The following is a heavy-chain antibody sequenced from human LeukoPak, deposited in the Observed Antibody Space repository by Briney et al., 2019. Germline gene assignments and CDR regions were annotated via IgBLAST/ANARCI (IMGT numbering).Heavy chain of an antibody. CDR3: ARVVRGVVTSNWFEP. CDR2: VASSGTS. J-gene: IGHJ5*02. Sequence: SETLSLTCTVSGDSLNTYYWTWIRQTPGKELEWIGFVASSGTSNYNPSLKSRVSISIDTSKNQFSLALTSVTPADTAVYYCARVVRGVVTSNWFEPWGQGTLVSVSS. D-gene: IGHD2-21*02. CDR1: GDSLNTYY. V-gene: IGHV4-59*01.